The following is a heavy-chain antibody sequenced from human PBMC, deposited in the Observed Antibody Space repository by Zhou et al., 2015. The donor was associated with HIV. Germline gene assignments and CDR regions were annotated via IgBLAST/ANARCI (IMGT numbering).Heavy chain of an antibody. Sequence: QVQLVQSGPEVKKPGASVKVSCKASGYTFTTYYIHWVRQAPGKGLEWMGLIHPSRGNTTYAQKFQGRLTMTSDTSTSTVYMELTSLTSEDTAMYYCTRGRWEVPDAYWGQGTLVTVSP. J-gene: IGHJ4*02. CDR1: GYTFTTYY. CDR2: IHPSRGNT. CDR3: TRGRWEVPDAY. D-gene: IGHD1-26*01. V-gene: IGHV1-46*01.